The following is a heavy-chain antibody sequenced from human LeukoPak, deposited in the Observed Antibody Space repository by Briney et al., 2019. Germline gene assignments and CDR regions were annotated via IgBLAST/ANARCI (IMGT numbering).Heavy chain of an antibody. CDR1: GGSISSHY. CDR2: IHYSGST. J-gene: IGHJ4*02. D-gene: IGHD5-24*01. CDR3: ARDDKGRDGYNYLDY. V-gene: IGHV4-59*11. Sequence: SETLSLTCTVSGGSISSHYWNWIRQPPGRGLEWIGYIHYSGSTNYNPSLKSRVTISVDTSKNQFSLKLSSVTAADTAVYYCARDDKGRDGYNYLDYWGQGTLVTVSA.